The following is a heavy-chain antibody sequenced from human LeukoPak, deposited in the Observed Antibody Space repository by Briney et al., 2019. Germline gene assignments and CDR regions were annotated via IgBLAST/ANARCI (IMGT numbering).Heavy chain of an antibody. CDR3: ASFGSAVVTIDY. V-gene: IGHV1-46*01. CDR1: GYTFTGYY. J-gene: IGHJ4*02. Sequence: GASVKVSCKASGYTFTGYYMHWVRQAPGQGLEWMGIINPSGGSTSYAQKFKGRVTMTRDTSTSTVYMELSSLRSEDTAVYYCASFGSAVVTIDYWGQGTLVTVSS. D-gene: IGHD3-22*01. CDR2: INPSGGST.